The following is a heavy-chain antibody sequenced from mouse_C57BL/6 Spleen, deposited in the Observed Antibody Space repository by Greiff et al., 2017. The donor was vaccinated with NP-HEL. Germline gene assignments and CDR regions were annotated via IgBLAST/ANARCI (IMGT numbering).Heavy chain of an antibody. CDR2: ISYDGSN. CDR3: ARDGVYDGYYPYYAMDY. CDR1: GYSITSGYY. Sequence: EVHLVESGPGLVKPSQSLSLTCSVTGYSITSGYYWNWIRQFPGNKLEWMGYISYDGSNNYNPSLKNRISITRDTSKNQFFLKLNSVTTEDTATYYCARDGVYDGYYPYYAMDYWGQGTSVTVSS. J-gene: IGHJ4*01. V-gene: IGHV3-6*01. D-gene: IGHD2-3*01.